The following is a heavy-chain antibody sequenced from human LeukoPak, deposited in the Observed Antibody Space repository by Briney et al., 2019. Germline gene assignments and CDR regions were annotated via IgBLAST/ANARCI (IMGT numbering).Heavy chain of an antibody. CDR1: GGSFSGYY. Sequence: SETLSLTCAVYGGSFSGYYWSWIRQPPGKGLEWIGEINHSGSTNYNPSLKSRVTISVDTSKNQFSLKLNSVTAADTAVYYCARGYSSGWARNWGQGTLVTVSS. CDR3: ARGYSSGWARN. V-gene: IGHV4-34*01. CDR2: INHSGST. D-gene: IGHD6-19*01. J-gene: IGHJ4*02.